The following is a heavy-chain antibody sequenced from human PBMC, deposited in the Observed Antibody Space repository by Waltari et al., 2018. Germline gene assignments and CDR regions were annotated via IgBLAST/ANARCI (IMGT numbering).Heavy chain of an antibody. V-gene: IGHV4-30-4*01. CDR1: GGSISGGDYF. Sequence: QVQLQESGPGLVKPSQTLSLTCTVSGGSISGGDYFWSWIRQPPGKGLEWIGYMFYSGSTFSNPSLKSLLSISIDTSKNQFSLRLSSVTAADTAVYYCARADPNGGGYSRPSGSYFYYYMDVWGKGTTVTVSS. CDR3: ARADPNGGGYSRPSGSYFYYYMDV. J-gene: IGHJ6*03. D-gene: IGHD6-13*01. CDR2: MFYSGST.